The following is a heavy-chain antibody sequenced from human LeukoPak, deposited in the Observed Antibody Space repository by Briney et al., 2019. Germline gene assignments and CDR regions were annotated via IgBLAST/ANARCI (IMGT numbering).Heavy chain of an antibody. CDR1: DDPISDYY. Sequence: SETLSLTCTVSDDPISDYYRGWIRQPPGKGLEWIGYFYNSGRSTYSPSLKSRVTISADTSKNHFSLKLNSVTTADTAVYYCTRGAGWLIDYWGQGILVTVSS. CDR2: FYNSGRS. D-gene: IGHD3-16*01. V-gene: IGHV4-59*01. J-gene: IGHJ4*02. CDR3: TRGAGWLIDY.